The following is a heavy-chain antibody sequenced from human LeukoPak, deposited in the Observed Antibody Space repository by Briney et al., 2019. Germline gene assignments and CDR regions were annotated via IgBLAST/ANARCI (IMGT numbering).Heavy chain of an antibody. CDR3: ARDPDSSAPGTFDY. V-gene: IGHV3-20*04. CDR2: INWNGGST. Sequence: GGSLRLSCAASGFAFNSYIMSWVRQAPGEGLEWVSGINWNGGSTGYADSVKGRFTISRDNAKNTLYLQMNSLRAEDTAVYYCARDPDSSAPGTFDYWGQGTLVTVSS. D-gene: IGHD6-19*01. CDR1: GFAFNSYI. J-gene: IGHJ4*02.